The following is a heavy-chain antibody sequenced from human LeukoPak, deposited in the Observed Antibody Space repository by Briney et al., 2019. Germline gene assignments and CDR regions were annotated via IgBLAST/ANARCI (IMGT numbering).Heavy chain of an antibody. CDR3: ARDINAFDI. CDR2: IIPIFGTA. Sequence: AASVKVSCKASGYTFTGYYMHWVRQAPGQGLEWMGGIIPIFGTANYAQKFQGRVTITADESTSTAYMELSSLRSEDTAVYNCARDINAFDIWGQGTMVTVSS. V-gene: IGHV1-69*13. CDR1: GYTFTGYY. J-gene: IGHJ3*02.